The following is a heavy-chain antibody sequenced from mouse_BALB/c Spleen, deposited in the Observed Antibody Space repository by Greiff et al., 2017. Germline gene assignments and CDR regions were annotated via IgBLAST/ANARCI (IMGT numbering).Heavy chain of an antibody. CDR1: GFTFSDYY. J-gene: IGHJ4*01. Sequence: EVMLVESGGGLVKPGGSLKLSCAASGFTFSDYYMYWVRQTPEKRLEWVATISHGGSYTYYPDSVKGRFTISRDNAKNNLYLQMSSLKSEDTAMYYCAREGRSNYAMDYWGQGTSVTVSS. CDR3: AREGRSNYAMDY. V-gene: IGHV5-4*02. CDR2: ISHGGSYT.